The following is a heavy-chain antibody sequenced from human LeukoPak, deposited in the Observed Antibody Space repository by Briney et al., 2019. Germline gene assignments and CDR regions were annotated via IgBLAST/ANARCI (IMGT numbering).Heavy chain of an antibody. CDR3: ARDPYGSGSYYTYYYYYYMDV. Sequence: ASLSVSPTASVYTFTIYYMHWVRQAPRQGLGWVGIIKPSGGSTSYTQKFQGRVTRTRDTSTSTVYMELSSLRSEDTAVYYCARDPYGSGSYYTYYYYYYMDVWGKGTTVTVSS. V-gene: IGHV1-46*01. CDR1: VYTFTIYY. J-gene: IGHJ6*03. CDR2: IKPSGGST. D-gene: IGHD3-10*01.